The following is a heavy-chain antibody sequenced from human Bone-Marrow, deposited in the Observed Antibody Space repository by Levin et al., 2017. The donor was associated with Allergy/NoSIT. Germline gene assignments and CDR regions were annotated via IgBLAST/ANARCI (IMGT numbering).Heavy chain of an antibody. V-gene: IGHV3-9*01. CDR2: ISWNSASI. CDR3: TKAFWTGYYPMTD. D-gene: IGHD3/OR15-3a*01. Sequence: GGSLRLSCAASGFTFDDYAMHWVRRGPGKGLEWVSGISWNSASIGYADSVRGRFTVSRDNTKKSLYLQMSNLRPEDTAFYYCTKAFWTGYYPMTDWGQGTLVTVSS. CDR1: GFTFDDYA. J-gene: IGHJ4*02.